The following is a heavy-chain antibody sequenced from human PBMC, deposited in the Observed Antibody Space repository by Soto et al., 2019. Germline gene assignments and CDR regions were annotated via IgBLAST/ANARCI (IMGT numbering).Heavy chain of an antibody. J-gene: IGHJ1*01. D-gene: IGHD4-17*01. CDR3: ATDTVTGYFQH. Sequence: QLQLQESGSGLVKPSQTLSLTCAVSGGSISSGGYSWSWIRQPPGKGLEWIGYIYHSGSTYYNPSLKSRVTISVDRSKNQFSLKLSSVSAADTAVYYCATDTVTGYFQHWGQGTLVTVSS. V-gene: IGHV4-30-2*01. CDR2: IYHSGST. CDR1: GGSISSGGYS.